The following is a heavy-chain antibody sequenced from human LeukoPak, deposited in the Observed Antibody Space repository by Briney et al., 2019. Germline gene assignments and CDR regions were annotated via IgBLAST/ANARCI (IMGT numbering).Heavy chain of an antibody. CDR2: IYTSGST. D-gene: IGHD1-14*01. Sequence: SETLSLTCTVSGGSFSNYYWSWIRQPAGKGLEWIGRIYTSGSTNYNPSVKSRVTMSVDSSNNQFSLKLTSVTAADTAVYYCARQPPQYYGMDVWGQGTTVTVTS. V-gene: IGHV4-4*07. J-gene: IGHJ6*02. CDR3: ARQPPQYYGMDV. CDR1: GGSFSNYY.